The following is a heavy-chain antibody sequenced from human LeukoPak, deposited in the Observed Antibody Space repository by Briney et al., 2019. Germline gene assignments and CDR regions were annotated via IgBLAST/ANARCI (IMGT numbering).Heavy chain of an antibody. CDR3: AREWGSTSAFDI. CDR2: ISSSSSYI. CDR1: GFTFSSYS. Sequence: PGGSLRLSCAASGFTFSSYSMNWVRQAQGKGLEWVSSISSSSSYIYYADSVKGRFTISRDNAKNSLYLQMNSLRAEDTAVYYCAREWGSTSAFDIWGQGTMVTVSS. V-gene: IGHV3-21*01. J-gene: IGHJ3*02. D-gene: IGHD2-2*01.